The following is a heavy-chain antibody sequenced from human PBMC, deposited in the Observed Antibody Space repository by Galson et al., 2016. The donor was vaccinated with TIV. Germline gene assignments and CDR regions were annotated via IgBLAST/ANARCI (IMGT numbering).Heavy chain of an antibody. CDR2: ILYDGTNK. V-gene: IGHV3-30*18. CDR3: AKDPRICGDYLLAYFDY. J-gene: IGHJ4*02. CDR1: GFSFSSYG. Sequence: SLRLSCAASGFSFSSYGMHWVRQAPGKGLEWVAVILYDGTNKYYADSVKGRFTISRDNSKNTLSLQMNSLGTEDTAVYYCAKDPRICGDYLLAYFDYWGQGTLVTVSS. D-gene: IGHD2-21*02.